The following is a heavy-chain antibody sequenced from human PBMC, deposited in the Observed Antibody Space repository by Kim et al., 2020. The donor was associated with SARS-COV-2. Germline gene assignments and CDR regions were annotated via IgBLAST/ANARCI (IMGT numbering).Heavy chain of an antibody. CDR2: IYYSGST. J-gene: IGHJ6*02. Sequence: SETLSLTCTVSGGSVSSGSYYWSWIRQPPGKGLEWIGYIYYSGSTNYNPSLKSRVTISVDTSKNQFSLKLSSVTAADTAVYYCASGGYSYGYGSWYYYGMDVWGQGTTVTVSS. V-gene: IGHV4-61*01. CDR1: GGSVSSGSYY. CDR3: ASGGYSYGYGSWYYYGMDV. D-gene: IGHD5-18*01.